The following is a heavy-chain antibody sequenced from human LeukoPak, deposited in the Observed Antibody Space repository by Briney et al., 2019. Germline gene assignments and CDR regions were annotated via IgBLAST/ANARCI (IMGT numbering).Heavy chain of an antibody. Sequence: GESLQISCQGSGYTFSSYWIGWVRQVPGKGLEWMGIIYPGDSDTRYSPSLQGQVTISVDTSIGTAYPQWSSLKASDTAIYYCARQNDFRLDYWGQGTLVTVSS. CDR2: IYPGDSDT. J-gene: IGHJ4*02. CDR3: ARQNDFRLDY. D-gene: IGHD3-3*01. V-gene: IGHV5-51*01. CDR1: GYTFSSYW.